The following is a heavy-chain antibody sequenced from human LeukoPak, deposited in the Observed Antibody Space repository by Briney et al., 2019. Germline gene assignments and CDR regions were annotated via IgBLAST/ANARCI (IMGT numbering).Heavy chain of an antibody. D-gene: IGHD3-10*01. CDR1: GFTFDAYG. V-gene: IGHV3-20*04. CDR2: INWNGGST. J-gene: IGHJ4*02. CDR3: ARRTLKAVGSGLVY. Sequence: GGSLRLSCAASGFTFDAYGMSWVRQAPGKGLESVSGINWNGGSTGYADSVKGRFTISRDNAKNSLYLQMNSLRAEDTALYYLARRTLKAVGSGLVYRGQGTPVTVSS.